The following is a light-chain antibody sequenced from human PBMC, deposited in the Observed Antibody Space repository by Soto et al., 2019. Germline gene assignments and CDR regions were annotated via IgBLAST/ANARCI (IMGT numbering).Light chain of an antibody. CDR3: TSYTSSSTYV. V-gene: IGLV2-14*01. CDR1: SSDVGGYNY. J-gene: IGLJ1*01. CDR2: DVS. Sequence: QSALTQPASVSGSPGQSITISCTGTSSDVGGYNYVSWYQQHPGKAPKFMIYDVSNRPSGVSNRLSGSKSGNTASLTISGLQAEDEADYYCTSYTSSSTYVFGTGTKLTVL.